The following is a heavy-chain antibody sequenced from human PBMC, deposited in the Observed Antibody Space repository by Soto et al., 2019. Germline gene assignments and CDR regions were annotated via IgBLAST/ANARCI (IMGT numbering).Heavy chain of an antibody. Sequence: GGSLRLSCAASGFTFSSYWMSWVHQAPGKGLEWVANIKQDGSEKYYVDSVKGRFTISRDNAKNSLYLQMNSLRAEDTAVYYCARVGGIAAANWFDPWGQGTLVTVSS. V-gene: IGHV3-7*01. CDR1: GFTFSSYW. D-gene: IGHD6-13*01. CDR3: ARVGGIAAANWFDP. CDR2: IKQDGSEK. J-gene: IGHJ5*02.